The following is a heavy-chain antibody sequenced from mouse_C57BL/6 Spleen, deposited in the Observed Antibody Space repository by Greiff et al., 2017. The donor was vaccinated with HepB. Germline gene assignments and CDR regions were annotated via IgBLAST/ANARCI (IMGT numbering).Heavy chain of an antibody. J-gene: IGHJ2*01. V-gene: IGHV5-17*01. D-gene: IGHD2-4*01. CDR2: ISSGSSTI. Sequence: DVKLVESGGGLVKPGGSLKLSCAASGFTFSDYGMHWVRQAPEKGLEWVAYISSGSSTIYYADTVKGRFTISRDNAKNTLFLQMTSLRSEDTAMYYCARRVYDFTDYWGQGTTLTVSS. CDR1: GFTFSDYG. CDR3: ARRVYDFTDY.